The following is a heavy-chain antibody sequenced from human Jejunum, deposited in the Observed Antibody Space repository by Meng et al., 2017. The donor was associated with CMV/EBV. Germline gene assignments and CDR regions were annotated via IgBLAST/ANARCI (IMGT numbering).Heavy chain of an antibody. CDR3: ARGGAAAGSES. D-gene: IGHD6-13*01. CDR2: ILKSGDST. V-gene: IGHV3-23*01. CDR1: GFIFSDYA. J-gene: IGHJ4*02. Sequence: VRRLGSGGGLVQPGGSLRLSCAASGFIFSDYAMSWVRQAPGKGLEWVSTILKSGDSTYHADSVRGRFTISRDNFKNTLSLQMNSLRADDTAVYYCARGGAAAGSESWGQGTLVTVSS.